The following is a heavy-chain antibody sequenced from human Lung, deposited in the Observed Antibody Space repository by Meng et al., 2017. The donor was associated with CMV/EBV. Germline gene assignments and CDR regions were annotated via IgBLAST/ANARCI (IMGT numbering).Heavy chain of an antibody. V-gene: IGHV4-4*02. J-gene: IGHJ4*02. Sequence: VARQAAGPGLGSPSVTLSLTCAVSGGSISRRNWRGWVRQPPGKGLEWIGEIYHSGSTNYNPSLKSRVTISVDKSKNQFSLKLSSVTAADTAVYYCASFPPPGKQWLVTDYWGKGPLVTVSS. CDR3: ASFPPPGKQWLVTDY. CDR2: IYHSGST. D-gene: IGHD6-19*01. CDR1: GGSISRRNW.